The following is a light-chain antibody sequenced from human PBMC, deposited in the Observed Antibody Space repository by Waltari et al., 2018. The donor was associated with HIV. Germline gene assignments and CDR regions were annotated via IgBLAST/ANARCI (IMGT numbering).Light chain of an antibody. CDR3: QQSYSSPWT. V-gene: IGKV1-39*01. CDR2: AAS. J-gene: IGKJ1*01. CDR1: QSISSY. Sequence: QMTQSPSSLSASVGERVTITCRASQSISSYLNWYQQKPGKAPKLLIYAASSLQSGVPSRFSGSGSGTDFTLTISSLQPEDFATYYCQQSYSSPWTFGQGTKVEIK.